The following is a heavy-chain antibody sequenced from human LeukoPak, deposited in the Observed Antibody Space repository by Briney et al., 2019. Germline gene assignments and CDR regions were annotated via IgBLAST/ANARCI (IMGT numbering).Heavy chain of an antibody. V-gene: IGHV4-59*01. Sequence: SETLSLTCTVSGGSISSYYWSWIRQPPGKGLEWIGYIYYSGSTNYNPSLKSRVTISVDTSKNQFSLKLSSVTAADTAVYYCARAGYSYGYANLDYWGQGTLVTVSS. CDR3: ARAGYSYGYANLDY. CDR2: IYYSGST. J-gene: IGHJ4*02. D-gene: IGHD5-18*01. CDR1: GGSISSYY.